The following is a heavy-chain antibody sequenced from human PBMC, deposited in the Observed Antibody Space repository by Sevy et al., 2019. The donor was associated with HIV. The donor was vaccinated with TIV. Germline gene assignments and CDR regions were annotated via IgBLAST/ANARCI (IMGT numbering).Heavy chain of an antibody. CDR2: ISAYNGNT. D-gene: IGHD5-18*01. V-gene: IGHV1-18*01. J-gene: IGHJ4*02. Sequence: ASVKVSCKASGYTFTSYGISWVRQAPGQGLEWMGWISAYNGNTNYVQKLQGRVTMTTDTSTSTAYMELRSLRSDDTAVYYCARGRDSYAGEASAFDYWGQGTLVTVSS. CDR1: GYTFTSYG. CDR3: ARGRDSYAGEASAFDY.